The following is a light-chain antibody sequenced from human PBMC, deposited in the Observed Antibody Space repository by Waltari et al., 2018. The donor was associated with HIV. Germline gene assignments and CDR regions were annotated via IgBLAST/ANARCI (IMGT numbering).Light chain of an antibody. CDR3: GTWDSSLSGVV. J-gene: IGLJ2*01. V-gene: IGLV1-51*01. CDR1: SSNIGNNY. Sequence: QSVVTQPPSVSAAPGQKVTISCSGSSSNIGNNYVSWYQQFPGTAPKLLIYDKNRRPSGIPDRFSGSKSDTSATLGITGLQTGDEADYYCGTWDSSLSGVVFGAGTKLTVL. CDR2: DKN.